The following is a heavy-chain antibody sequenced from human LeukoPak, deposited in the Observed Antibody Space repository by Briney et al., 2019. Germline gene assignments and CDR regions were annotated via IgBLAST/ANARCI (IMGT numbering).Heavy chain of an antibody. CDR2: IYTSGST. Sequence: SETLSLTCTVSGGSISSYYWSWIRQPAGKGLEWIGRIYTSGSTNYNPSLKSRVTMSVDTSKNQFSLKLSSVTAADTAVYYCARERGYYYDSSGYYFDYWGQGTLVTVSS. V-gene: IGHV4-4*07. J-gene: IGHJ4*02. CDR1: GGSISSYY. D-gene: IGHD3-22*01. CDR3: ARERGYYYDSSGYYFDY.